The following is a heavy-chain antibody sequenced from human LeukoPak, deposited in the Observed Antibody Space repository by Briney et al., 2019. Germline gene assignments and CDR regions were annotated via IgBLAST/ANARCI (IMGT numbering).Heavy chain of an antibody. V-gene: IGHV1-2*02. CDR1: GYTFTDYY. Sequence: GASVKVSCKASGYTFTDYYMHWVRQAPGQGLEWMRWINPNSGGTDYAQKFQGRVTMTRDTSISTAYMELSRLRSDDTAGYYCARPINSGNYLGAFDIWGQGTVVTVSS. CDR2: INPNSGGT. CDR3: ARPINSGNYLGAFDI. J-gene: IGHJ3*02. D-gene: IGHD1-26*01.